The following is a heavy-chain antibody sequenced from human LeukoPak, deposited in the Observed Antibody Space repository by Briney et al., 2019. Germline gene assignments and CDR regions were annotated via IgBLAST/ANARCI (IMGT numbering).Heavy chain of an antibody. D-gene: IGHD3-10*01. V-gene: IGHV1-69*01. Sequence: SVKVSCKASGCTFSSYAISWVRQTPGQGLEWMGGIIPIFGTANYAQKFQGRVTITADESTSTAYMELSSLRSEDTAVYYCAPYYYGSGSYPTIDYWGQGTLVTVSS. CDR1: GCTFSSYA. J-gene: IGHJ4*02. CDR2: IIPIFGTA. CDR3: APYYYGSGSYPTIDY.